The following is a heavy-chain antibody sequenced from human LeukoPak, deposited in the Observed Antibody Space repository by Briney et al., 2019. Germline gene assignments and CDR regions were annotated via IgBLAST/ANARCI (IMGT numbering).Heavy chain of an antibody. CDR3: AGLWGYYDSSGYFGDDY. Sequence: PSETLSLTCTVSGGSISSSSYYWGWIRQPPGKGLEWIGSIYYSGSTYYNPSLKSRVTISVDTSKNQFSLKLSSVTAADTAVYCCAGLWGYYDSSGYFGDDYWGQGTLVTVSS. CDR1: GGSISSSSYY. J-gene: IGHJ4*02. V-gene: IGHV4-39*01. D-gene: IGHD3-22*01. CDR2: IYYSGST.